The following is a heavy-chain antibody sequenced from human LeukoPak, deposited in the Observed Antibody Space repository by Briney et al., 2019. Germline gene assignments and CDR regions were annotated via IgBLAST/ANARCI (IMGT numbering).Heavy chain of an antibody. CDR2: TSDRGDYT. CDR3: ARHRLDASRFQADFDY. J-gene: IGHJ4*02. Sequence: GGSLRLSCAASGFTFTSYSMSWVRQAPGKGLEWVSGTSDRGDYTYYAGSVSGRFTISRDSATNSVHLQMNSLRVEDAAVYYCARHRLDASRFQADFDYWGQGTLVTVSS. CDR1: GFTFTSYS. D-gene: IGHD2-8*01. V-gene: IGHV3-23*01.